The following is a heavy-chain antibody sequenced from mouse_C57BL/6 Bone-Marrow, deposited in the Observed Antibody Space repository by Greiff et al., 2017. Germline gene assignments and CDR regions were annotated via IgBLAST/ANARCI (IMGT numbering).Heavy chain of an antibody. CDR2: INPNTGGT. CDR1: GYTFTDYN. V-gene: IGHV1-22*01. Sequence: EVQLQQSGPELVKPGASVKMSCKASGYTFTDYNMHWVKQSHGKSLEWIGYINPNTGGTRYNQKFKGKATLTVNKSSSTAYMELRSLTSEYSAVYYCASYGNYAYCYAMDYWGQGTSVTVAS. CDR3: ASYGNYAYCYAMDY. D-gene: IGHD2-1*01. J-gene: IGHJ4*01.